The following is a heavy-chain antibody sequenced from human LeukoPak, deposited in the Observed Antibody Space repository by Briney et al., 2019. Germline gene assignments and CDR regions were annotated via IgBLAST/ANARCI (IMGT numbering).Heavy chain of an antibody. CDR1: GFTFSSYA. V-gene: IGHV3-23*01. Sequence: PGGSLRLSCAASGFTFSSYAMSWVRQGPGKGLEWVSTISNSGGNTYYADSVKGRFTISRDNSKNTLYLQMNSLRAEDTAVYYCAKMISGSYYYYYGMDVWGQGTTVTVSS. CDR2: ISNSGGNT. J-gene: IGHJ6*02. D-gene: IGHD1-26*01. CDR3: AKMISGSYYYYYGMDV.